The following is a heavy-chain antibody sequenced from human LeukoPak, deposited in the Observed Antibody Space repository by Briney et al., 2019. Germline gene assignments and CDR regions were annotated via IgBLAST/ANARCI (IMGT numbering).Heavy chain of an antibody. V-gene: IGHV4-34*01. CDR1: GFTFSSYS. CDR2: INHSGST. CDR3: ARAYKRGYCSGGSCPRRGLSGMDV. D-gene: IGHD2-15*01. J-gene: IGHJ6*02. Sequence: GSLRLSCAASGFTFSSYSMNWVRQAPGKGLEWIGEINHSGSTNYNPSLKSRVTISVDTSKNQFSLKLSSVTAADTAVYYCARAYKRGYCSGGSCPRRGLSGMDVWGQGTTVTVSS.